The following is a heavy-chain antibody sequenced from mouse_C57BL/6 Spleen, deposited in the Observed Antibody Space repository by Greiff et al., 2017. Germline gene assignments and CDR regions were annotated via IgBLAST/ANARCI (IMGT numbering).Heavy chain of an antibody. D-gene: IGHD3-1*01. V-gene: IGHV5-4*01. CDR1: GFTFSSYA. CDR3: ARDRDRGDFDY. Sequence: EVKLQESGGGLVKPGGSLKLSCAASGFTFSSYAMSWVRQTPEKRLEWVATISDGGSYTYYPDNVKGRFTISRDNANNNLYLQMSHLKSEDTAVYYCARDRDRGDFDYWGQGTTLTVSS. CDR2: ISDGGSYT. J-gene: IGHJ2*01.